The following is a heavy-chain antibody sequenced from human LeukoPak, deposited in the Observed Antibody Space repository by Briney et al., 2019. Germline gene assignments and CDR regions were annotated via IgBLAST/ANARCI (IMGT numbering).Heavy chain of an antibody. CDR2: ISSSSGYI. Sequence: GGSLRLSCAASGFTFSSYSINWVRQAPGKGLEWVSSISSSSGYIYYADSVKGRFTISRDNAKNSLYLQMNSLRAEDTAVYYCARAGRTYGGNSYFDYWGQGTLVTVSS. D-gene: IGHD4-23*01. V-gene: IGHV3-21*01. J-gene: IGHJ4*02. CDR1: GFTFSSYS. CDR3: ARAGRTYGGNSYFDY.